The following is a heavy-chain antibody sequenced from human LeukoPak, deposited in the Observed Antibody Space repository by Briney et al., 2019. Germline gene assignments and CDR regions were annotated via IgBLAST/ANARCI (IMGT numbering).Heavy chain of an antibody. V-gene: IGHV4-59*01. CDR2: IHYSGSI. J-gene: IGHJ3*02. CDR1: GDSISSYY. CDR3: ARVGSYAFDI. Sequence: PSETLSLTCTVPGDSISSYYWSWIRQTPGRGLEWIGYIHYSGSINSNPSLKSRVTISVDTSKNQFSLRLSSVTAADTAVYYCARVGSYAFDIWGQGTMVTVSS.